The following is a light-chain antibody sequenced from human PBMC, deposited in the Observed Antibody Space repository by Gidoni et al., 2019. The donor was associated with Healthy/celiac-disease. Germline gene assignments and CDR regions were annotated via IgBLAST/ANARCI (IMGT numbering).Light chain of an antibody. CDR1: QSVSSY. J-gene: IGKJ3*01. V-gene: IGKV3-11*01. CDR3: QQRSNWPLFT. CDR2: EAS. Sequence: EIVLTQSPATLSLSPGERATLSCRASQSVSSYLAWYQQKTGQAPRLLIYEASNRATGIPARFSGSGSGTDFTLTISSLEPEDFAVYYCQQRSNWPLFTFGPGTKVDIK.